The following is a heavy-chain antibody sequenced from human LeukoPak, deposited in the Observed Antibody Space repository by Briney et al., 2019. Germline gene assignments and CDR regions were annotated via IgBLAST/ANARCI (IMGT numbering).Heavy chain of an antibody. J-gene: IGHJ4*02. Sequence: GGSLXXSXXXXXXTFXXYAMSWVRQAPGRGLEWVSAISGSGGSTYYADSVKGRFTISRDNSKNTLYLQMNSLRAEDTAVYYCAKPLNYDILTGYDYWGQGTLVTVSS. CDR1: XXTFXXYA. V-gene: IGHV3-23*01. CDR3: AKPLNYDILTGYDY. D-gene: IGHD3-9*01. CDR2: ISGSGGST.